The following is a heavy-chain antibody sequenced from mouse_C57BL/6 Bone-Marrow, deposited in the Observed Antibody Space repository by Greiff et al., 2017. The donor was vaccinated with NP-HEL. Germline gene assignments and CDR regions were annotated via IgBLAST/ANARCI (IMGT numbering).Heavy chain of an antibody. Sequence: EVKLVESGGGLVQPGGSLSLSCAASGFTFTDYYMSWVRQPPGKALEWLGFIRNKANGYTTEYSASVKGRFTISRDNSQSILYLQMNALRAEDSATYYCARYDLGPYAMDYWGQGTSVTVSS. V-gene: IGHV7-3*01. CDR1: GFTFTDYY. CDR3: ARYDLGPYAMDY. D-gene: IGHD4-1*01. J-gene: IGHJ4*01. CDR2: IRNKANGYTT.